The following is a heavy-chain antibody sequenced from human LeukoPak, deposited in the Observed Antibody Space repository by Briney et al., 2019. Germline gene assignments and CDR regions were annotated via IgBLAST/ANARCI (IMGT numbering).Heavy chain of an antibody. D-gene: IGHD3-22*01. Sequence: GGPLRLSCAASGFTFSSYSMNWVRQAPGKGLEWVSGISGSGDNTYYADSVKGRFTISRDNSKNTLYVQVNSLGTEDTAAYYCAKGSYYDSSGSSYFDYWGQGTLVTVSS. CDR1: GFTFSSYS. V-gene: IGHV3-23*01. CDR3: AKGSYYDSSGSSYFDY. J-gene: IGHJ4*02. CDR2: ISGSGDNT.